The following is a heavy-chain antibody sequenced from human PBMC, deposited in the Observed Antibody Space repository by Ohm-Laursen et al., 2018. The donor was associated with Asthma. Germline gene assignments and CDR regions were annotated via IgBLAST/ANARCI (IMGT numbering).Heavy chain of an antibody. D-gene: IGHD6-13*01. J-gene: IGHJ4*02. Sequence: GASVKVSCKASGGTFSSYAISWVRQAPGQGLEWMGGIIPIFGTANYAQKFQGRVTITADESTSTAYMELSSLRSEDTAVYYCARGHSSSWYSQTFDYWGQGTLVTVSS. CDR1: GGTFSSYA. CDR3: ARGHSSSWYSQTFDY. V-gene: IGHV1-69*13. CDR2: IIPIFGTA.